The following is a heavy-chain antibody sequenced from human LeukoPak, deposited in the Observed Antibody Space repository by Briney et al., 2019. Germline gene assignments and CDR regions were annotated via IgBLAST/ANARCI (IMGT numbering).Heavy chain of an antibody. Sequence: GGSLRLSCAASGFTFNSYWMHWVRQAPGKGLVWVSRINSDGSSTSYADSVKGRFTISRDNAKNTLYLQMNSLRAEDTAVYYCARVIRYFDWLPEKGYWFDPWGQGTLVTVSS. CDR2: INSDGSST. J-gene: IGHJ5*02. D-gene: IGHD3-9*01. V-gene: IGHV3-74*01. CDR1: GFTFNSYW. CDR3: ARVIRYFDWLPEKGYWFDP.